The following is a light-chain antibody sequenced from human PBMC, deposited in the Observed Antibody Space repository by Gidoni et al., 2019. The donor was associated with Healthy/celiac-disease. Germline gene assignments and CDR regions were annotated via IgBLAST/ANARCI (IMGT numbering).Light chain of an antibody. CDR2: WAS. V-gene: IGKV4-1*01. Sequence: DIVMTQSPDSLAVSLGERATINCKSSQSVLYSSNNKNYLAWYQQKPGQPPKLLIYWASTRESGVPDRFSGSGSGTDFTLTISSLQAEDVAVYYCQQYYSTPLTFXGXTKVEXK. J-gene: IGKJ4*01. CDR3: QQYYSTPLT. CDR1: QSVLYSSNNKNY.